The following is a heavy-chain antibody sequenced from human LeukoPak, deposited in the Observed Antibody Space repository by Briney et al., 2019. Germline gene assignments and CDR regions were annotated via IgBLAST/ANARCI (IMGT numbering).Heavy chain of an antibody. D-gene: IGHD2-15*01. CDR2: SNPNTGGT. CDR1: GYTFTDYY. V-gene: IGHV1-2*02. Sequence: ASVTVPYKSSGYTFTDYYIHWVRQAPGQGPEWMGWSNPNTGGTIYALKFQGRVTVTRDTSISTVSMDLSRLSSDDTAVYYCARDFRRGGSMEYFQHWGQGTLVTVSS. CDR3: ARDFRRGGSMEYFQH. J-gene: IGHJ1*01.